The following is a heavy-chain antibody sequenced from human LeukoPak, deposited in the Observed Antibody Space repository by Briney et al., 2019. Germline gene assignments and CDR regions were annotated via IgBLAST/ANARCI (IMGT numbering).Heavy chain of an antibody. J-gene: IGHJ5*02. D-gene: IGHD2-21*02. CDR1: GYSIGGGYY. Sequence: PSETLSLTCAVSGYSIGGGYYWAWIRQPPGKGLEWIASTYHSGTAYSNPSLQSRVTLSVDTSKNQFSLKVSSVTAADTAVYYCARDPAMTFNWFDPWGQGTLVTVSS. CDR2: TYHSGTA. CDR3: ARDPAMTFNWFDP. V-gene: IGHV4-38-2*02.